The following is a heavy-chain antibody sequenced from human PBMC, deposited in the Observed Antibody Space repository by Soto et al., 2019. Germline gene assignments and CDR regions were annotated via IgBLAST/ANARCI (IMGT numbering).Heavy chain of an antibody. CDR2: IYYTGST. V-gene: IGHV4-31*03. CDR3: ASSPVTGIYYAMDV. D-gene: IGHD6-19*01. Sequence: SETLSLTCTVSGGSISSGGYYWSWIRQHPGKGLEWIGNIYYTGSTHYDPSLKSRITISLDTSKNQISLKLSSVTAADTAVYYCASSPVTGIYYAMDVWGQGTTVTVSS. J-gene: IGHJ6*02. CDR1: GGSISSGGYY.